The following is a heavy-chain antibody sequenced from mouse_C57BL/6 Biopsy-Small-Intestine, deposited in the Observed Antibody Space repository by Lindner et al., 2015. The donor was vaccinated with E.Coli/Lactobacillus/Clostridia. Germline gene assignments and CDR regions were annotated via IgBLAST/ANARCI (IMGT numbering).Heavy chain of an antibody. J-gene: IGHJ1*01. CDR2: INPNSGDT. CDR3: ARHFGVVKDYYYFYGVDV. CDR1: GYTLTGFY. Sequence: SVKVSCKASGYTLTGFYIHWVRQAPGQGFEWMGWINPNSGDTNCAQNFQGRVTMTRDTSIGTAYMELTRLRSDDTAVYYCARHFGVVKDYYYFYGVDVWGHGTTVTVSS. V-gene: IGHV1-53*01. D-gene: IGHD1-1*02.